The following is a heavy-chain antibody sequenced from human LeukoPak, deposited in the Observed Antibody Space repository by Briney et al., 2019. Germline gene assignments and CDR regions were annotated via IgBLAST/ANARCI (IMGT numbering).Heavy chain of an antibody. D-gene: IGHD3-22*01. CDR1: GYTFTSYD. J-gene: IGHJ6*02. V-gene: IGHV1-8*01. Sequence: ASVKVSCKASGYTFTSYDINWVRQATGQGLEWMGWMNPNSGNTGYAQKFQGRVTMTRNTSISTAYMELSSLRSEDTAVYYCARGRRSGYRTYYYYGMDVWGQGTTVTVSS. CDR3: ARGRRSGYRTYYYYGMDV. CDR2: MNPNSGNT.